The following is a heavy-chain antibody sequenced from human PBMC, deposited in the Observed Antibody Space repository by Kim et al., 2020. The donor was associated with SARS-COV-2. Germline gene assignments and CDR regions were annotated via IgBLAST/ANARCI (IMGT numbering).Heavy chain of an antibody. J-gene: IGHJ4*02. CDR3: ARAVGRVWFGEASFDY. D-gene: IGHD3-10*01. CDR2: MNPNSGNT. V-gene: IGHV1-8*01. Sequence: ASVKVSCKASGYTFTSYDINWVRQATGQGLEWMGWMNPNSGNTGYAQKFQGRVTMTRNTSISTAYMELSSLRSEDTAVYYCARAVGRVWFGEASFDYWGQGTLVTVSS. CDR1: GYTFTSYD.